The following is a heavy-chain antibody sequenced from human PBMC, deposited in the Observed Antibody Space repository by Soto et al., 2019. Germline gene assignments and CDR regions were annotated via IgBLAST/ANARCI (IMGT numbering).Heavy chain of an antibody. V-gene: IGHV5-51*01. CDR1: GYSFTSYW. Sequence: ESLKISCKGSGYSFTSYWIGWVRQMPGKGLEWMGIIYPGDSDTRYSPSFQGQVTISADKSISTAYLQWSSLKASDTAMYYCATKYSSSLYGMDVWGQGNTVTVSS. CDR3: ATKYSSSLYGMDV. J-gene: IGHJ6*02. D-gene: IGHD6-13*01. CDR2: IYPGDSDT.